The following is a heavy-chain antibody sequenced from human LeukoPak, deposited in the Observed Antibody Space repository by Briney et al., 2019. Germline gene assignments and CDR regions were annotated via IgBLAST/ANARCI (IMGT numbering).Heavy chain of an antibody. V-gene: IGHV1-18*01. J-gene: IGHJ4*02. Sequence: GASVKVSCEASGYTFTSYGISWVRQAPGQGLEWMGWISAYNGNTNYAQKLQGRVTMTTDTSTSTACMELRSLRSDDTAVYYCARVRPTTYSSGYYYVDYWGQGTLVTVSS. CDR2: ISAYNGNT. D-gene: IGHD3-22*01. CDR3: ARVRPTTYSSGYYYVDY. CDR1: GYTFTSYG.